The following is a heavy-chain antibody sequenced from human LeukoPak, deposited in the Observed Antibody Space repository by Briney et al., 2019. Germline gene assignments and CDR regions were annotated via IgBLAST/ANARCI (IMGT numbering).Heavy chain of an antibody. V-gene: IGHV1-18*01. D-gene: IGHD2-2*01. J-gene: IGHJ5*02. CDR1: GYTFTSYG. Sequence: ASVKVSCKASGYTFTSYGISWVRRAPGQGLEWMGWISAYNGNTNYAQKLQGRVTMTTDTSTSTAYMELRSLRSDDTAVYYCARVIVVVPAANNWFDPWGQGTLVTVSS. CDR3: ARVIVVVPAANNWFDP. CDR2: ISAYNGNT.